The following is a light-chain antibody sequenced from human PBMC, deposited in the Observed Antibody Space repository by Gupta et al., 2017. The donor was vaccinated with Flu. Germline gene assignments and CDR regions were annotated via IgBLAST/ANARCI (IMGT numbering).Light chain of an antibody. CDR1: QSISSW. CDR3: QQYNSYWGT. V-gene: IGKV1-5*03. Sequence: GDRVTITCRASQSISSWLAWYQQKPGKAPKLLIYKASSLESGVPSRFSGSGSGTEFTLTISSLQPDDFATYYCQQYNSYWGTFGQGTKLEIK. J-gene: IGKJ2*02. CDR2: KAS.